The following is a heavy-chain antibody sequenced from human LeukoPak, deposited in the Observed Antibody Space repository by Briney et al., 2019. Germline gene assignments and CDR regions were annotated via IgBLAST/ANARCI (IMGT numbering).Heavy chain of an antibody. CDR3: AGGGGSYGDNYYYGMDV. J-gene: IGHJ6*02. V-gene: IGHV1-46*01. CDR1: GYTFTSYG. Sequence: ASVKVSCKASGYTFTSYGISWVRQAPGQGLEWMGIINPSGGSTSYAQKFQGRVTMTRDTSTSTVYMELSSLRSEDTAVYYCAGGGGSYGDNYYYGMDVWGQGTTVTVSS. D-gene: IGHD1-26*01. CDR2: INPSGGST.